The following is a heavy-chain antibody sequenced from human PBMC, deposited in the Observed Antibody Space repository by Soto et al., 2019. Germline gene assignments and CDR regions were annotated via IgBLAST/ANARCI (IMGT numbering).Heavy chain of an antibody. D-gene: IGHD6-6*01. CDR1: GYTFTSCD. V-gene: IGHV1-8*01. CDR2: MNPNSGNT. Sequence: ASVKVSCKASGYTFTSCDINWVRQATGQGLEWMGWMNPNSGNTGYAQKFQGRVTMTRNTSISTAYMELSSLRSEDTAVYYCARERRSSSHFDYWGQGTLVTVSS. J-gene: IGHJ4*02. CDR3: ARERRSSSHFDY.